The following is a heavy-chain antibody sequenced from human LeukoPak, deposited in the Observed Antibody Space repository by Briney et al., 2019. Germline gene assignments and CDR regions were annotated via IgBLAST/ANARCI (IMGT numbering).Heavy chain of an antibody. V-gene: IGHV1-46*01. CDR2: INPSGGST. CDR3: ARVGDSSGYHHDAFDI. CDR1: GYTFTSYY. J-gene: IGHJ3*02. D-gene: IGHD3-22*01. Sequence: GASVKVSCKASGYTFTSYYIHWVRQAPGQGLEWMGIINPSGGSTSYAQKFQGRVTMTRDTSTSTVYMELSSLRSEDTAVYYCARVGDSSGYHHDAFDIWGQGTMVTVSS.